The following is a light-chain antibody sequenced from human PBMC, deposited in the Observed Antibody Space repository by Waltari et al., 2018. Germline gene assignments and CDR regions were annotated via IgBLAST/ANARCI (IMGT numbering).Light chain of an antibody. CDR2: FGS. Sequence: DLVMTQSPLSLPVTPGVPASISCRSSQSLRDRNGYHYLDWYLQRPGQSPQLLIYFGSNRASGVPDRFSGSGSDTDFTLKISRVEAEDVGVYYCMQALQTPWTFGHGTKVEIK. CDR3: MQALQTPWT. CDR1: QSLRDRNGYHY. V-gene: IGKV2-28*01. J-gene: IGKJ1*01.